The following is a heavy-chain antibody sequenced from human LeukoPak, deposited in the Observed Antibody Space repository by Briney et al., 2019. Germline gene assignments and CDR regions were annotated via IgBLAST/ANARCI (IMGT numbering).Heavy chain of an antibody. CDR2: ISSTSSTI. CDR3: ARDPGSTGLAVDY. V-gene: IGHV3-48*04. J-gene: IGHJ4*02. Sequence: GGSLRLSGAASGFTFPSYSMHWVRQAPGKGLEWVSYISSTSSTIYYADSVKGRFTISRDNAKNTLYLQMNSLRAEDTAVYYCARDPGSTGLAVDYWGQGTLVTVSS. CDR1: GFTFPSYS. D-gene: IGHD3-3*02.